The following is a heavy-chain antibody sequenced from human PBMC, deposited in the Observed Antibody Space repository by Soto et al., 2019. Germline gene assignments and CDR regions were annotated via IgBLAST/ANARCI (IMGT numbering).Heavy chain of an antibody. CDR1: GGSFSGYY. V-gene: IGHV4-34*01. J-gene: IGHJ4*02. D-gene: IGHD6-19*01. Sequence: SETLSLTCAVYGGSFSGYYWSWIRQPPGKGLEWIGEINHSGSTNYNPSLKSRVTISVDTSKNQFSLKLSSVTAADTAVYYCARDTRGRYSSGWYYFDYWGQVTLVTVSS. CDR2: INHSGST. CDR3: ARDTRGRYSSGWYYFDY.